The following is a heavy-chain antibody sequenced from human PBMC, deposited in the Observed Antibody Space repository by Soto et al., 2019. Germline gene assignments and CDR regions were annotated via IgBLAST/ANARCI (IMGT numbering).Heavy chain of an antibody. D-gene: IGHD6-13*01. CDR1: GDSVSSNRAA. Sequence: SQTLSLTCAISGDSVSSNRAAWNWIRQSPSRGLEWLGRTYYRSQWYNDYAESVESRITIKPDTSKNQFSLQLDSVTPEDTAVNYCARLRSPYAQQLVRAFDYWGQGTLVTVSS. V-gene: IGHV6-1*01. J-gene: IGHJ4*02. CDR2: TYYRSQWYN. CDR3: ARLRSPYAQQLVRAFDY.